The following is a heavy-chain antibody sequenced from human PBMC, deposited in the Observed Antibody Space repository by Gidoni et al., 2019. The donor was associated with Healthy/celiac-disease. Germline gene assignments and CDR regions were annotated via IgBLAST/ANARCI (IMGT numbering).Heavy chain of an antibody. CDR1: GFTFSNYN. CDR3: AREGYDFWSGYSQEYYGMDV. V-gene: IGHV3-48*01. Sequence: EVQLVESGGGLVQPGGALRLSCAASGFTFSNYNMTGVRQAPGKGLEWVSYISSSSSTIYYADSVKGRFTISRDNAKNSLYLQMNSLRAEDTAVYYCAREGYDFWSGYSQEYYGMDVWGQGTTVTVSS. D-gene: IGHD3-3*01. CDR2: ISSSSSTI. J-gene: IGHJ6*02.